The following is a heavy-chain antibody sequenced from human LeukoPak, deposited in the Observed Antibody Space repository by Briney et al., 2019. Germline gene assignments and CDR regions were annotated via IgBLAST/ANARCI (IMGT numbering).Heavy chain of an antibody. Sequence: GGSLRLSCAASGLTFNGYAMSWVRQAPGKGLEWLSSINAGGAITKYADFVKGRFTISRDNSKDTLFLQMNSLRVEDMAVYYCAKKSRDHAFAPFDYWGQGTLVTVSS. CDR1: GLTFNGYA. J-gene: IGHJ4*02. D-gene: IGHD3-16*01. CDR2: INAGGAIT. V-gene: IGHV3-23*01. CDR3: AKKSRDHAFAPFDY.